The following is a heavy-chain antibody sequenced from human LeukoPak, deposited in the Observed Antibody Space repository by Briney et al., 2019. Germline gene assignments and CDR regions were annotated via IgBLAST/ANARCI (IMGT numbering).Heavy chain of an antibody. J-gene: IGHJ3*02. V-gene: IGHV4-38-2*01. D-gene: IGHD2-8*02. CDR3: ARTYWAHDAFDI. CDR1: GYSVSSVHY. Sequence: SETLSLTCSVSGYSVSSVHYWGWIRQPPGEGLEWIGTVYHAGSNYNNPSLESRLTISMDTSKNQYSLKLTSVTVADTAVYYCARTYWAHDAFDIWGQGTMVTVSS. CDR2: VYHAGSN.